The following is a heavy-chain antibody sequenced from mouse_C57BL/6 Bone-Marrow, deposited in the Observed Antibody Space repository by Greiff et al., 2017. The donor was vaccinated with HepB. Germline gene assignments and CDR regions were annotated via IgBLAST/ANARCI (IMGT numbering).Heavy chain of an antibody. CDR3: DRGGITTVVATKYFDV. J-gene: IGHJ1*03. CDR2: IDPANGNT. V-gene: IGHV14-3*01. D-gene: IGHD1-1*01. Sequence: EVQLRQSVAELVRPGASVKLSCTASGFNIKYTYMHWVKQRPEQCLEWIGRIDPANGNTKYAQKFQGKATITADTSSNTAYLQLSSLTSEDTAIDYCDRGGITTVVATKYFDVWGKGTTVTVSS. CDR1: GFNIKYTY.